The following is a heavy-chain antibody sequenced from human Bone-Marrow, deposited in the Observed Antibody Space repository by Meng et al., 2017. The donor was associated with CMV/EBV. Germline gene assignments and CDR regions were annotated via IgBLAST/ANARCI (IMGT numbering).Heavy chain of an antibody. V-gene: IGHV3-73*01. D-gene: IGHD3-22*01. CDR1: LPFSDSA. J-gene: IGHJ4*02. CDR3: TRVDNSGYYEYYFDY. Sequence: LPFSDSAMHWVRQASGKGLEWVGRIRSKANTYATAYAASVKGRFTISRDDSKNTAYLQMNSLKTEDTAVYYCTRVDNSGYYEYYFDYWGQGTLVTVSS. CDR2: IRSKANTYAT.